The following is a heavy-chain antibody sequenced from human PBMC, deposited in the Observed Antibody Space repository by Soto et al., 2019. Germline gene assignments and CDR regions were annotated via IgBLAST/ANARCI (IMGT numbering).Heavy chain of an antibody. V-gene: IGHV4-61*01. D-gene: IGHD6-13*01. CDR2: IYYSGST. CDR3: ARLRYSSSWYGDYYYGMDV. J-gene: IGHJ6*02. Sequence: TSETLSLTCTVSGGSVSSGSYYWSWIRQPPGKGLEWIGYIYYSGSTNYNPSLKSRVTISVDTSKNQFSLKLSSVTAADTAVYYCARLRYSSSWYGDYYYGMDVWGQGTTVTVSS. CDR1: GGSVSSGSYY.